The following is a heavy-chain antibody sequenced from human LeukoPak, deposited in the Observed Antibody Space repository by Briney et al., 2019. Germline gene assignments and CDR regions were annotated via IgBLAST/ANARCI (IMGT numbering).Heavy chain of an antibody. CDR1: GLSVSNYY. V-gene: IGHV3-66*03. D-gene: IGHD1-1*01. CDR3: ARDYWNDGLY. CDR2: IRDSGET. Sequence: GGSLRLSCAGSGLSVSNYYMSWVRQAPGKGLEWVSLIRDSGETFYADSVKGRFTISRDNSKNTLYLQMNSLRAEDTAVYYCARDYWNDGLYWGQGTLVTVSS. J-gene: IGHJ4*02.